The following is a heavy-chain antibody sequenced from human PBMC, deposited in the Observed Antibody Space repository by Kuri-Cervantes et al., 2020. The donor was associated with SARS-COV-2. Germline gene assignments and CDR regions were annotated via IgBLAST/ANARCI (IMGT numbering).Heavy chain of an antibody. J-gene: IGHJ4*02. CDR1: GGSISSSNW. V-gene: IGHV4-4*02. CDR3: ARDYSGGWGY. Sequence: SETLSLTCAVSGGSISSSNWWSWVRQPPGKGLEWIGEINHSGSTNYNPSLKSRVTISVDTSKNQFSLKLSSVTAADTAVYYCARDYSGGWGYWGQGTLVTVSS. D-gene: IGHD1-26*01. CDR2: INHSGST.